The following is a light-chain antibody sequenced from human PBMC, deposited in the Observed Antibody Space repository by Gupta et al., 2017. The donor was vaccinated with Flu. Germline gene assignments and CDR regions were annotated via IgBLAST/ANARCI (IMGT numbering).Light chain of an antibody. Sequence: QSVVTQPPSVSAAPGQKVTISCSGTSSNIGSNYVSWYQHVPGTGPKLLLYENNKRPSGIPDRFSGSKSGASATLDITGLQTGDEADYYCGTWDSRNAGGLFGGGTQLTVL. CDR2: ENN. V-gene: IGLV1-51*02. CDR3: GTWDSRNAGGL. J-gene: IGLJ3*02. CDR1: SSNIGSNY.